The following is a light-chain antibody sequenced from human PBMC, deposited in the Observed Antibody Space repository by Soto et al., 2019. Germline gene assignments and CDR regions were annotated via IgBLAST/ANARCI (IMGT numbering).Light chain of an antibody. CDR2: AAS. Sequence: DIPMTQSPSTLSASVGDRVTITCRASQSISSWLAWYQQKPGKAPKLLIYAASSLESGVPSSFSGSGSGTEFTLTISSLQPDDFATYYCQQYNSYWTFGQGTKVEIK. V-gene: IGKV1-5*01. CDR1: QSISSW. CDR3: QQYNSYWT. J-gene: IGKJ1*01.